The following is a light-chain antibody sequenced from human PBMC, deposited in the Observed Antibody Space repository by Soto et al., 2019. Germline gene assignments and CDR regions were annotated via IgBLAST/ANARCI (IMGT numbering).Light chain of an antibody. CDR3: VAWDDRLNGVV. V-gene: IGLV1-36*01. Sequence: QSVVTRPTSVSGAPRQRVTISCSGGSSNIGSNAVNWYQQFPGKAPKLLIYYDDLLPSGVSDRFSGSKSGTSASPAISGPQSDDQADYYCVAWDDRLNGVVFGRGTKLTVL. CDR1: SSNIGSNA. J-gene: IGLJ3*02. CDR2: YDD.